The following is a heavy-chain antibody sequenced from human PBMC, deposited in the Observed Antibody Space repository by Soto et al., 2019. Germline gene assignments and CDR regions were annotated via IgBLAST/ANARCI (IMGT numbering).Heavy chain of an antibody. J-gene: IGHJ4*02. V-gene: IGHV3-30-3*01. D-gene: IGHD4-17*01. CDR1: GFTFSSYA. CDR3: ARDRGNYGESGCDY. Sequence: PGGSLRLSCAASGFTFSSYAMHWVRQAPGKGLEWVAVISYDGSYKYYADSVKGRFTVSRDSSKNTLYLQMNSLRAEDTAVYYCARDRGNYGESGCDYWGQGSLVTVSS. CDR2: ISYDGSYK.